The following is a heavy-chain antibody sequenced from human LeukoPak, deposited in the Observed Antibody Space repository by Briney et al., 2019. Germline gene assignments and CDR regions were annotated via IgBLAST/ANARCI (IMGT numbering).Heavy chain of an antibody. CDR2: IKQDGSEK. CDR1: GFTFSSYW. CDR3: ARDSIRSGFWFDP. Sequence: GGPLRLSCAASGFTFSSYWMSWVRKAPGKGLEGVANIKQDGSEKYYVDSVKGRFTISRDNAKNSLYLQMNSLRAEDTAVYYCARDSIRSGFWFDPWGQGTLVTVSS. V-gene: IGHV3-7*01. D-gene: IGHD3-22*01. J-gene: IGHJ5*02.